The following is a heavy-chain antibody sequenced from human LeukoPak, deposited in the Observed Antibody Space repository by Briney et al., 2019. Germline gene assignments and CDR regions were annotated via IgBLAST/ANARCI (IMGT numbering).Heavy chain of an antibody. CDR1: GGSFSGYS. J-gene: IGHJ4*02. CDR3: ARVKPAGAWLGYFDY. D-gene: IGHD6-19*01. CDR2: INHSGGT. Sequence: SETLSLTCAVYGGSFSGYSWNWIRQPPVKGLEWIGEINHSGGTNYNPSLKSRVTISVDTSKKQFSLKLSSVTAADTAVYYCARVKPAGAWLGYFDYWGQGTLVTVSS. V-gene: IGHV4-34*01.